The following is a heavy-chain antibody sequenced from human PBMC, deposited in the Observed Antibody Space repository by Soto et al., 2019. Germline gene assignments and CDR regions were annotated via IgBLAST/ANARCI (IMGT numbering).Heavy chain of an antibody. D-gene: IGHD2-2*02. Sequence: LETLSLTCTVSGGSVSSGSYYWIWIRQPPGKGLEWIGYIYYSGSNNYNPSLKSRVTISVDTSKNQFSLKLSSVTAADTAVYYCASVTRTCISTSCYRYYYGMDVWGQGTTVTVSS. V-gene: IGHV4-61*01. CDR3: ASVTRTCISTSCYRYYYGMDV. J-gene: IGHJ6*02. CDR1: GGSVSSGSYY. CDR2: IYYSGSN.